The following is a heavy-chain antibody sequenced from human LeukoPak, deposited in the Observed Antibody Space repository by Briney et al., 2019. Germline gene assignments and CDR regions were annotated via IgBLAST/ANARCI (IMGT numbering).Heavy chain of an antibody. V-gene: IGHV4-39*01. CDR1: GDSISSSSYY. D-gene: IGHD3-22*01. CDR2: IYYSGST. J-gene: IGHJ6*03. CDR3: ARTGSSGYYYYYYYMDV. Sequence: SETLSLTCTVSGDSISSSSYYWGWIRQPPGKGLEWIGSIYYSGSTYYNPSLKSRVTISVDTSKNQFSLKLSSVTAADTAVYYCARTGSSGYYYYYYYMDVWGKGTTVTISS.